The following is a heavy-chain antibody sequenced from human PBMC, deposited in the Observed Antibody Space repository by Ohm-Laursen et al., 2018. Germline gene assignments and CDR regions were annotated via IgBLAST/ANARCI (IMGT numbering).Heavy chain of an antibody. V-gene: IGHV4-31*03. CDR3: ARASDDDSRSYFYFDY. CDR1: GGSISSGGYY. Sequence: TLSLTCTVSGGSISSGGYYWSWIRQHPGKGLEWIGYIYYGGSTYYNPSLKSRVTISVDTSKSQFSLRLSSVTAADTAVYYCARASDDDSRSYFYFDYWGQGTLVTVSS. D-gene: IGHD3-22*01. CDR2: IYYGGST. J-gene: IGHJ4*02.